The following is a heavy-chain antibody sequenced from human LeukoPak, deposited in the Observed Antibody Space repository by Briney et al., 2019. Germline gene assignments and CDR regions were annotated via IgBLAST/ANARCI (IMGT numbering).Heavy chain of an antibody. CDR2: ISPDSGGT. Sequence: ASVKVSCKASGYTFTVSYIHRVRQAPGQGLEWMGCISPDSGGTIYAQKFQGRVTMTRDTSISTAYMELSRLRSDDTAVYYCARTSSFDYWGQGTPVTVSS. CDR1: GYTFTVSY. CDR3: ARTSSFDY. V-gene: IGHV1-2*02. J-gene: IGHJ4*02.